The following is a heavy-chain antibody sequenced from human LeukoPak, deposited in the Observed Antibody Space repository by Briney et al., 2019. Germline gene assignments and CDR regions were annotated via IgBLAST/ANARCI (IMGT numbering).Heavy chain of an antibody. CDR2: MNPNSGNT. D-gene: IGHD3-10*01. J-gene: IGHJ4*02. Sequence: GASVKVSCKTSGYTFTNYDINWVRQATGQGLEWMGWMNPNSGNTGYAQKFQGRVTMTRNTSISTAYMELSSLRSEDTAVYYCARGLAADTGTFDYWGQGTLVTVSS. CDR3: ARGLAADTGTFDY. V-gene: IGHV1-8*01. CDR1: GYTFTNYD.